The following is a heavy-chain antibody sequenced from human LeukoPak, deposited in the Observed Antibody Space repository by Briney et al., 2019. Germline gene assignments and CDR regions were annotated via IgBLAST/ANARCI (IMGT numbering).Heavy chain of an antibody. Sequence: SETLSLTCTVSGGSISSGDYYWSWIRQPPGKGLEWIGYIYYSGSTYYNPSLKSRVTISVDTSKNQFSLKLSSVTAADTAVYYCAREVGAPDPGNWFDPWGQGTLVTVSS. CDR3: AREVGAPDPGNWFDP. J-gene: IGHJ5*02. CDR1: GGSISSGDYY. D-gene: IGHD1-26*01. CDR2: IYYSGST. V-gene: IGHV4-30-4*01.